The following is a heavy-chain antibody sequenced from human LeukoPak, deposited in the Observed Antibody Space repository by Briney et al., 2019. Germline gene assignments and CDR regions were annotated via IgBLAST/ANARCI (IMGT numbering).Heavy chain of an antibody. J-gene: IGHJ4*02. CDR2: IIPIFGTA. CDR3: ARSGGYSGYDPPFDY. CDR1: GGTFSSYA. V-gene: IGHV1-69*13. Sequence: SVKVSCKASGGTFSSYAISWVRQTPGQGLEWMGGIIPIFGTANYAQKFQGRVTITADESTSTAYMELSSLRSEDTAVYYCARSGGYSGYDPPFDYWGQGTLVTVSS. D-gene: IGHD5-12*01.